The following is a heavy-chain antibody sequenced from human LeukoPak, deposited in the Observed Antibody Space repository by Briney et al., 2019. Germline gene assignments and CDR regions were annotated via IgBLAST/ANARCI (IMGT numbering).Heavy chain of an antibody. CDR2: IYHSGST. V-gene: IGHV4-30-2*01. D-gene: IGHD3-3*01. J-gene: IGHJ5*02. CDR3: ARGGYDFWSGYYSHQDWFDP. CDR1: GGSISSGGYS. Sequence: PSETLSLTCAVSGGSISSGGYSWNWIRQPPGKGLEWIGYIYHSGSTYYNPSLKSRVTILVDRSKNQFSLKLSSVTAADTAVYYCARGGYDFWSGYYSHQDWFDPWGQGTLVTVSS.